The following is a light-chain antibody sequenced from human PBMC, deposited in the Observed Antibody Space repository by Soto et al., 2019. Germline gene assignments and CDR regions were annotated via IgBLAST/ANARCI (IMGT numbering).Light chain of an antibody. CDR2: DAS. CDR3: QQRANLPPYT. J-gene: IGKJ2*01. CDR1: QTISSY. Sequence: EIVLTQSPATLSLSPGERATLSCRASQTISSYLAWYQQKPGQAPRLLIYDASNRATGIPARFSGSGSGTDFTLTISSLEPEDFAVYYCQQRANLPPYTFGQGTKLEIK. V-gene: IGKV3-11*01.